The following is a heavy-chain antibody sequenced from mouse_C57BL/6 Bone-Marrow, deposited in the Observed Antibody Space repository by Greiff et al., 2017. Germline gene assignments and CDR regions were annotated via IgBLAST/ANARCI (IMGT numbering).Heavy chain of an antibody. V-gene: IGHV1-42*01. Sequence: EVNLVESGPELVKPGASVKISCKASGYSFTGYYMNWVKQSPEKSLEWIGEINPSTGGTTYNQKFKAKATLTVDKSSSTAYMQIKSLTSEDSAVYYCARDYHWYFDVWGTGTTVTVSS. CDR2: INPSTGGT. D-gene: IGHD2-4*01. CDR3: ARDYHWYFDV. CDR1: GYSFTGYY. J-gene: IGHJ1*03.